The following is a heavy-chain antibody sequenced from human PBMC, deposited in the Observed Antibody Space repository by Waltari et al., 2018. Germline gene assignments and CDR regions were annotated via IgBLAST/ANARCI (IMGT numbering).Heavy chain of an antibody. CDR2: ISGSGGST. CDR3: AKGPGAVAGIWFYFDY. J-gene: IGHJ4*02. CDR1: GSTFSSYA. Sequence: EVQLLESGGGLVQPGGSLRLSCAASGSTFSSYAVSWVRQATGKGLEWVSAISGSGGSTYYADSVKGRFTISRDNSKNTLYLQMSSLRAEDTAVYYCAKGPGAVAGIWFYFDYWGQGTLVTVSS. D-gene: IGHD6-19*01. V-gene: IGHV3-23*01.